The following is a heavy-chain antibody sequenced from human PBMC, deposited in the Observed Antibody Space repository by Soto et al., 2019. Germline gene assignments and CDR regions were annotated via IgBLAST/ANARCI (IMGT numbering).Heavy chain of an antibody. CDR3: AKEYGDYARRKPGLDY. CDR1: GFTFSSYA. D-gene: IGHD4-17*01. CDR2: ISGSGGST. V-gene: IGHV3-23*01. Sequence: GGSLRLSCAASGFTFSSYAMSWVRQAPGKGLEWVSAISGSGGSTYYADSVKGRFTISRDNSKNTLYLQMNSLRAEDTAVYYCAKEYGDYARRKPGLDYWGQGTLVTVSS. J-gene: IGHJ4*02.